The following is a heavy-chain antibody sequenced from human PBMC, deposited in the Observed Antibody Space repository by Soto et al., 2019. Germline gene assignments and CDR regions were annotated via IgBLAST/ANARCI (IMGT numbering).Heavy chain of an antibody. J-gene: IGHJ4*02. D-gene: IGHD5-18*01. CDR3: ARGSGYSYGPALYYFDY. CDR1: GGSFSGYY. V-gene: IGHV4-34*01. CDR2: INHSGST. Sequence: QVQLQQWGAGLLKPSETLSLTCAVYGGSFSGYYWSWIRQPPGKGLEWIGEINHSGSTNYNPSLKSRVTISVDTSKNQFSLKLSSVTAADTAVYYCARGSGYSYGPALYYFDYWGQGTLVTVSS.